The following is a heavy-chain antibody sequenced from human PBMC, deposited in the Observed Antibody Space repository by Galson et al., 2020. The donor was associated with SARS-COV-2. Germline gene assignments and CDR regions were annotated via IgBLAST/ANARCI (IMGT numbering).Heavy chain of an antibody. CDR3: ARYPTYYYDSSGYR. Sequence: ETSETLSLTCTVSGGSISSYYWSWIRQPPGTGLEWIGYIYYSGSTNYNPSLKSRVTISVDTSKNQFSLKLSSVTAADTAVYYCARYPTYYYDSSGYRWGQGTLVTVSS. CDR2: IYYSGST. D-gene: IGHD3-22*01. CDR1: GGSISSYY. V-gene: IGHV4-59*08. J-gene: IGHJ4*02.